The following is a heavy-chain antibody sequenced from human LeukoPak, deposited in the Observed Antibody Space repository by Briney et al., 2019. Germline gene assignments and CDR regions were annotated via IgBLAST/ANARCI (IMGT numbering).Heavy chain of an antibody. CDR1: GLTLNTYT. CDR2: ITSTNSYI. J-gene: IGHJ5*02. V-gene: IGHV3-21*01. CDR3: ARDVFVP. D-gene: IGHD3-3*01. Sequence: PGGSLRLSCAACGLTLNTYTMSWLRQAPGKGLEWVSSITSTNSYIYYADSVKGRFTISRDNAKNSLYLQMNSLTAEDTAVYYCARDVFVPWGQGTRVTVSS.